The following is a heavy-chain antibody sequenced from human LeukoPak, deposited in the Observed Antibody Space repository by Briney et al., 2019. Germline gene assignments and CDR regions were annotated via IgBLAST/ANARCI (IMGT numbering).Heavy chain of an antibody. CDR3: TRDLEY. Sequence: PGGSLRLSCSASGFTFTAYTMNWVRQAPGKGPEWVSYIDYGGSVTHYADSVKGRFTISRDNAENSLYLQMNSLRVEDTAVYHCTRDLEYWSQGVQVTVSS. J-gene: IGHJ4*02. V-gene: IGHV3-48*01. CDR2: IDYGGSVT. CDR1: GFTFTAYT.